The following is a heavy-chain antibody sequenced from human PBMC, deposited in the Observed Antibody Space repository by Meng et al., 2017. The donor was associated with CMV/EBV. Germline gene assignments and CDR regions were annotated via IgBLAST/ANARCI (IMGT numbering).Heavy chain of an antibody. J-gene: IGHJ6*02. D-gene: IGHD3-10*01. CDR2: ITSNGGST. Sequence: GGSLRLSCAASGFNFDLYTMHWIRQVPGKGLEWVSLITSNGGSTNYADSVKGRFTISRDNSKTSLYLQVSSLRSEDTAVYYCAKDVRGRMSFYGVDVWGQGTTVTVSS. CDR1: GFNFDLYT. CDR3: AKDVRGRMSFYGVDV. V-gene: IGHV3-43*01.